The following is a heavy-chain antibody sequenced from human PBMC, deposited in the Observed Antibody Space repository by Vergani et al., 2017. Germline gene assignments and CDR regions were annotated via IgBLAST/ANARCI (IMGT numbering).Heavy chain of an antibody. Sequence: EVQLLESGGGLVQPGGSLRLSCAASGFTFSSYAMSWVRQAPGKGLEWVSAISGSGGSTYYADSVKGRFTSTRDNSKNTLYLQMNSLRAEDTAVYYCAKESSSGWYRDYWGQGTLVTVSS. CDR3: AKESSSGWYRDY. D-gene: IGHD6-19*01. CDR2: ISGSGGST. CDR1: GFTFSSYA. J-gene: IGHJ4*02. V-gene: IGHV3-23*01.